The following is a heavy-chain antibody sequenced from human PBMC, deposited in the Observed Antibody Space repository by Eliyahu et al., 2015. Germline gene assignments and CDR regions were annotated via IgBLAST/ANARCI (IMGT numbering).Heavy chain of an antibody. D-gene: IGHD6-19*01. Sequence: QLQLQESGPGLVXPSETLSLTCTVXGGSISSSSYYWGWIRQPPGKGLEWIGSIYYSGSTYXNPSLKSRVTISVDTSKNQFSLKLSSVTAADTAVYYCARRAVAGAHFDYWGQGTLVTVSS. CDR1: GGSISSSSYY. CDR3: ARRAVAGAHFDY. J-gene: IGHJ4*02. V-gene: IGHV4-39*01. CDR2: IYYSGST.